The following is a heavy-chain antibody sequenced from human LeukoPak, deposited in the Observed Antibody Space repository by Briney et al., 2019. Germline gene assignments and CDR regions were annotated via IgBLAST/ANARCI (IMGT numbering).Heavy chain of an antibody. J-gene: IGHJ4*02. Sequence: GGSLRLSCAASGLTFSGSAMPWVRQASGKGLEWVGRIRSKANSYATAYAASVKGRFTISRDDSKNTAYLQMNSLKTEDTAVYYCTSLHDYFYWGQGTLVTVSS. CDR2: IRSKANSYAT. V-gene: IGHV3-73*01. D-gene: IGHD5-12*01. CDR3: TSLHDYFY. CDR1: GLTFSGSA.